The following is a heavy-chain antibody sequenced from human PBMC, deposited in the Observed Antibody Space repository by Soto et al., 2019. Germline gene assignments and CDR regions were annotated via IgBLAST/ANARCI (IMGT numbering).Heavy chain of an antibody. CDR2: FDPEDGET. Sequence: ASVKVSCKVSGYTLTELSMHWVRQAPGKGLEWMGGFDPEDGETIYAQKFQGRVTMTEDTSTDTAYMELSSLRSEDTAVYYCATEILFGKVISLRYFDYWGQGTLVTVSS. CDR3: ATEILFGKVISLRYFDY. V-gene: IGHV1-24*01. CDR1: GYTLTELS. D-gene: IGHD3-16*01. J-gene: IGHJ4*02.